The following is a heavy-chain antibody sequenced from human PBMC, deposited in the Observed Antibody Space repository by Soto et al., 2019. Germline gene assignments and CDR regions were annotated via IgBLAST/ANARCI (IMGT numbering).Heavy chain of an antibody. CDR3: ARDYEGFGESYKGFDP. Sequence: SETLSLTCTVSGGSISSGGYYWSWIRQHPGKGLEWIGYIYYSGSTYYNPSLKSRVTISVDTSKNQFSLKLSSVTAADTAVYYCARDYEGFGESYKGFDPWGQGTLVTVSA. D-gene: IGHD3-10*01. CDR1: GGSISSGGYY. CDR2: IYYSGST. J-gene: IGHJ5*02. V-gene: IGHV4-31*02.